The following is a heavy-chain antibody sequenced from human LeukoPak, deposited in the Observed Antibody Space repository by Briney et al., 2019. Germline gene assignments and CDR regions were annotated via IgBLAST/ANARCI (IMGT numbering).Heavy chain of an antibody. Sequence: ASVKVSCKASGYTITSYGISWVRQAPGQGLEWMGWISAYNGNTNCAQKLQGRVTMTTDTSTSTAYMELRSLRSDDTAVYYCARDGTHGHFDWLLHHWGQGTLVTVSS. CDR3: ARDGTHGHFDWLLHH. D-gene: IGHD3-9*01. CDR2: ISAYNGNT. V-gene: IGHV1-18*04. J-gene: IGHJ4*02. CDR1: GYTITSYG.